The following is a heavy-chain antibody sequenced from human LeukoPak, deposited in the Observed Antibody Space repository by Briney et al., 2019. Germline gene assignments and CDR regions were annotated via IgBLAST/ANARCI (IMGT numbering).Heavy chain of an antibody. CDR1: GGSFSGHY. D-gene: IGHD3-3*01. J-gene: IGHJ4*02. CDR3: ASGQYYDLWSGYYVD. V-gene: IGHV4-34*01. CDR2: INHSGSP. Sequence: SETLSLTCAVYGGSFSGHYWSWIRQPPGKGLEWIGEINHSGSPNYNPSLESRVTISVDTSKNHFSLKLSSVTAADTAVYYCASGQYYDLWSGYYVDWGQGTLVTVSA.